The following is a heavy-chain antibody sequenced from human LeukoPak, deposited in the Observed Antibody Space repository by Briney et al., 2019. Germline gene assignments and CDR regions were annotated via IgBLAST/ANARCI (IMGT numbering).Heavy chain of an antibody. CDR1: AGTFSSYA. D-gene: IGHD2-21*01. J-gene: IGHJ4*02. Sequence: ASVKVSCKADAGTFSSYAISWVRQAPGQGLEWMGGIIPIFGTANYAQKFQGRVTITADESTSTAYMELSSLRSEDTAVYYCARGPLGDPAHFDYWGQGTLVTVSS. V-gene: IGHV1-69*13. CDR3: ARGPLGDPAHFDY. CDR2: IIPIFGTA.